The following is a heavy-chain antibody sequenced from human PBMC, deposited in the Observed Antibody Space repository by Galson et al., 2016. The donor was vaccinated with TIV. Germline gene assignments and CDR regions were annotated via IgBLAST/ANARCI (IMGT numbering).Heavy chain of an antibody. V-gene: IGHV3-30*18. Sequence: SLRLSCAASGFTFSDYGMHWVRQAPGKGLEWVAVISYDGSDQYYAGSAKGRFTISRDNSKNTLYLQMNSLRSDDTAMYYCAKDPRLYGDYFLHYFDYWGQGTLVTVSS. CDR1: GFTFSDYG. CDR3: AKDPRLYGDYFLHYFDY. D-gene: IGHD4-17*01. J-gene: IGHJ4*02. CDR2: ISYDGSDQ.